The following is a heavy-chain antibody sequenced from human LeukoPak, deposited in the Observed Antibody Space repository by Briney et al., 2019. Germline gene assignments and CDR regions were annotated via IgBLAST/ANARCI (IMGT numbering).Heavy chain of an antibody. V-gene: IGHV4-39*07. J-gene: IGHJ4*02. CDR2: MYYSGST. Sequence: PSETLSLTCTVPGASISSSSYYWGWIRQPPGKGLEWIGSMYYSGSTYYNPSLKSRVTISVDTSKNQFSLKLASVTAADTAVYYCARGLNLYNWNYFAGVWGQGTLVTVSS. D-gene: IGHD1-7*01. CDR1: GASISSSSYY. CDR3: ARGLNLYNWNYFAGV.